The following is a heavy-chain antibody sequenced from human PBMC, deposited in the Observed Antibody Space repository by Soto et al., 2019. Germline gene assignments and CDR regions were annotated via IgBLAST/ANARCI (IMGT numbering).Heavy chain of an antibody. Sequence: QVQLVQSGAEVKKPGASVKVSCTASGYTFKSFYMHWVRQAPGQGLEWIGMINPTDGSVSFAQKCQDRVTVTTDRPTSTVYMELSSLTREDTAVYFCARDFGRHGAVDTTGWFDPWGQGTLVTVSS. D-gene: IGHD3-3*01. J-gene: IGHJ5*02. CDR1: GYTFKSFY. CDR3: ARDFGRHGAVDTTGWFDP. V-gene: IGHV1-46*02. CDR2: INPTDGSV.